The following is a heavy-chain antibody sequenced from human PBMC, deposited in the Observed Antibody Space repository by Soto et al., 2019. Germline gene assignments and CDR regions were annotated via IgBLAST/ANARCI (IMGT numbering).Heavy chain of an antibody. CDR3: ARSPINAWLVRPLDY. Sequence: GGSLRLSCAASGFTFSSYGMHWVRQAPGKGLEWVAVIWYDGSNKYYADSVKGRFTISRDNSKNTLYLQMNSLRAEDTAVYYCARSPINAWLVRPLDYWGQGTLVTVSS. D-gene: IGHD6-19*01. CDR1: GFTFSSYG. V-gene: IGHV3-33*01. J-gene: IGHJ4*02. CDR2: IWYDGSNK.